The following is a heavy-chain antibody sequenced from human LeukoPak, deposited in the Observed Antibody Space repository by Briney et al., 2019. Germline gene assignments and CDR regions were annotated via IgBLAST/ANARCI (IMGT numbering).Heavy chain of an antibody. D-gene: IGHD3-9*01. J-gene: IGHJ4*02. CDR1: GYSFTNYW. V-gene: IGHV5-51*01. CDR3: ARLFRLWDGLRARFYFDY. CDR2: IYPGDSGT. Sequence: GESLKISCKGSGYSFTNYWIGWVRQMPGKGLEWMGIIYPGDSGTRYSPSFQGQVTISGDKSISTAYLQWSSLKASDSATYYCARLFRLWDGLRARFYFDYWGQGALVTVSS.